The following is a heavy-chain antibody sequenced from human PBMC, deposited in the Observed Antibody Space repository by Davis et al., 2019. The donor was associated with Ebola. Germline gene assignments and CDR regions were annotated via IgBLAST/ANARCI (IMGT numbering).Heavy chain of an antibody. D-gene: IGHD4-23*01. Sequence: MPSETLSLTCAVSGGSISSSNWWSWVRQPPGKGLEWIGEIYHSGSTNYNPSLKSRVTISVDTSKNQFSLKLSSVTAADTAVYYCAREMTTVVFDAFDIWGQGTTVTVSS. J-gene: IGHJ3*02. CDR2: IYHSGST. CDR3: AREMTTVVFDAFDI. V-gene: IGHV4-4*02. CDR1: GGSISSSNW.